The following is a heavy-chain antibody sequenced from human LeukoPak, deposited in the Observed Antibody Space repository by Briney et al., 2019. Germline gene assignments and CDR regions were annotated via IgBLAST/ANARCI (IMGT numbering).Heavy chain of an antibody. V-gene: IGHV3-7*03. Sequence: GGSLRLSCAASGFTFSSYGMSWVRQAPGKGLEWVANIKQDGSEKYYVDSVKGRFTISRDNAKNSLYLQINSLRAEDTAVYYCARDVILDYWGQGTLVTVSS. CDR3: ARDVILDY. CDR2: IKQDGSEK. D-gene: IGHD3-10*01. CDR1: GFTFSSYG. J-gene: IGHJ4*02.